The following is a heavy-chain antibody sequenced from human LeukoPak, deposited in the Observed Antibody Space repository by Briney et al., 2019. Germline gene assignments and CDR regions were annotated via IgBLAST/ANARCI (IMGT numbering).Heavy chain of an antibody. CDR2: IGTAGDT. D-gene: IGHD1-1*01. Sequence: GGSLRLSCAASGFTFSDYDMHWVRQPTGKGLEWVAAIGTAGDTYYTGSLKGRFTISRENAKNSLYLQMNSLRAGDTAVYYCARVAKERVGGVYYFDYWGQGTLVTVSS. V-gene: IGHV3-13*01. CDR1: GFTFSDYD. J-gene: IGHJ4*02. CDR3: ARVAKERVGGVYYFDY.